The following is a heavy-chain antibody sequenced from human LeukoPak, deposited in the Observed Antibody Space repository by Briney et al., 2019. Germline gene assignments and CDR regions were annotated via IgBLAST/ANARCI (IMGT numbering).Heavy chain of an antibody. J-gene: IGHJ3*02. D-gene: IGHD1-26*01. CDR3: ARESGDAFDI. V-gene: IGHV3-21*01. CDR1: GFTFSSYS. Sequence: PGGCLRVSCAASGFTFSSYSMNWVRQAPGKGLEWVSSIGSSSSYIYYAASVKGRFTISRDNAKNSLYLQMNSLRAEDTAVYYCARESGDAFDIWGQGTMVTVSS. CDR2: IGSSSSYI.